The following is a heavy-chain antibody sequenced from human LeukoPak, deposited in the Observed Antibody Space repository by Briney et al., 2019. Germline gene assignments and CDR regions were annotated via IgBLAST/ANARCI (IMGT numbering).Heavy chain of an antibody. D-gene: IGHD2-21*02. Sequence: PSETLSLTCTVSGGSISSGGYYWSWIRQHPGKGLEWIGYIYYSGSTYYNPSLKSRVTISVDTSKNQFSLKLSSVTAADTAVYYCARGLLFSWFDPWGREPWSPSPQ. CDR3: ARGLLFSWFDP. V-gene: IGHV4-31*03. J-gene: IGHJ5*02. CDR2: IYYSGST. CDR1: GGSISSGGYY.